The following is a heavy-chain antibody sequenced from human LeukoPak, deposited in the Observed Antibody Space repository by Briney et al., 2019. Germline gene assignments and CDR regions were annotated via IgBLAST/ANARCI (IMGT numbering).Heavy chain of an antibody. Sequence: GGSLRLSCAASGFTFRTYDMHWVRQVTGEGLEWVATIGTTGDTYYAGSVKGRFTISREDGMNSLFLQMNNLEAGDTAAYFCARDVAGSGTAMDVWGNGTTVTVSS. CDR3: ARDVAGSGTAMDV. J-gene: IGHJ6*03. CDR2: IGTTGDT. CDR1: GFTFRTYD. D-gene: IGHD2-15*01. V-gene: IGHV3-13*01.